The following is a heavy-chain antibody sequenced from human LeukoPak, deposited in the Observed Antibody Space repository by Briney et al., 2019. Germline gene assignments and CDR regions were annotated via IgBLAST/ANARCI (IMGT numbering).Heavy chain of an antibody. CDR3: TTLGYHPDS. CDR2: ISGTDRTT. Sequence: GDSLRLSCAASGFDFSAYEMNWVRQAPGKGLEWVSYISGTDRTTSYADSVRGRFTISIDNAKNSIYLKMNILRSKDTALYYCTTLGYHPDSWGQGALVTVSS. V-gene: IGHV3-48*03. D-gene: IGHD3-22*01. J-gene: IGHJ4*02. CDR1: GFDFSAYE.